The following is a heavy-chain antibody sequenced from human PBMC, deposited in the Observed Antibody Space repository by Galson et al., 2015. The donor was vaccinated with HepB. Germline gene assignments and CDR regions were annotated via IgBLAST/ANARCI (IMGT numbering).Heavy chain of an antibody. D-gene: IGHD5-12*01. CDR1: GYTFTSYS. CDR2: ISAYSGHT. J-gene: IGHJ4*02. CDR3: GRGGYGGYALDY. Sequence: SVKVSCKASGYTFTSYSISWVRQAPGQGPEWMAWISAYSGHTNYAQKFQGRVTVTTDTSTSTVYMELRSLRADDTAVYYCGRGGYGGYALDYWGQGTLVTVSS. V-gene: IGHV1-18*04.